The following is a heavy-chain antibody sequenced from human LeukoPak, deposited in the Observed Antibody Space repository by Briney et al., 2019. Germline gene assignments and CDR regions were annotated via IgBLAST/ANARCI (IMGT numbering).Heavy chain of an antibody. D-gene: IGHD3-10*01. CDR1: GFVFSTHG. V-gene: IGHV3-48*04. J-gene: IGHJ4*02. CDR2: ISSAGAK. CDR3: VKVAKYYYGSETYYFFEH. Sequence: PGGSLRLSCAASGFVFSTHGTNWVRQAPGKGLEWISYISSAGAKFYADSVKGRFTISRDNAKNSLYLQMNSLRVEDTAIYYCVKVAKYYYGSETYYFFEHWGQGTPVTASS.